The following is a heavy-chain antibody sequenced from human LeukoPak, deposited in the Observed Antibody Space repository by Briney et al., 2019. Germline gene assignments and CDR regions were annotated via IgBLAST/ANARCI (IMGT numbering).Heavy chain of an antibody. Sequence: ASVTVSCKASGYTFTGYYIHWVRQAPGQGLEWMGWINANHGGTNYAQQFQGRVTMTRDTSISTAYMELSRLRSDDAAVYYCARHRDFDSTGYYYPLFDYWGQGTLVTVSS. D-gene: IGHD3-22*01. V-gene: IGHV1-2*02. CDR3: ARHRDFDSTGYYYPLFDY. J-gene: IGHJ4*02. CDR1: GYTFTGYY. CDR2: INANHGGT.